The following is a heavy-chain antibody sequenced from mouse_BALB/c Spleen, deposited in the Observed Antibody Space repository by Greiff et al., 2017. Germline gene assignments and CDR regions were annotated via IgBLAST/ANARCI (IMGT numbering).Heavy chain of an antibody. V-gene: IGHV1-4*01. Sequence: QVQLQQSGAELARPGASVKMSCKASGYTFTSYTMHWVKQRPGQGLEWIGYINPSSGYTNYNQKFKDKATLTADKSSSTAYMQLSSLTSEDSAVYYCESFNYYGYACFAYWGQGTLVTVSA. CDR3: ESFNYYGYACFAY. J-gene: IGHJ3*01. CDR1: GYTFTSYT. D-gene: IGHD1-2*01. CDR2: INPSSGYT.